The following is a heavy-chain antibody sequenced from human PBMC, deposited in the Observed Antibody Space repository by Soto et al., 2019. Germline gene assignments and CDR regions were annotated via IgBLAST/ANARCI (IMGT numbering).Heavy chain of an antibody. CDR1: GGSFTSNSW. V-gene: IGHV4-4*02. J-gene: IGHJ4*02. Sequence: SETRSLTWAVSGGSFTSNSWWTFFRQPPGQGLEWIGEIYRTGSTNYNPSLKSRVTISLDKSENQFSLKVTSLTAADTAVYYCASRDPGTSVDYWGQGTLVTVSS. D-gene: IGHD1-7*01. CDR3: ASRDPGTSVDY. CDR2: IYRTGST.